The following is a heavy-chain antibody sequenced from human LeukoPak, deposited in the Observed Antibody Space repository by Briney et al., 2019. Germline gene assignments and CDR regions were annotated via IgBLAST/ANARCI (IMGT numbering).Heavy chain of an antibody. CDR2: IYPGDSDT. J-gene: IGHJ4*02. Sequence: GESLKISCKGSGYSFTSYWIGWVRQMPGKGLEWMGIIYPGDSDTRYSPSFQGQVTISADKSISTAYLQWSSLKASDAAMYYCARKMTTQRSNFDYWGQGTLVTVSS. D-gene: IGHD5-24*01. CDR3: ARKMTTQRSNFDY. CDR1: GYSFTSYW. V-gene: IGHV5-51*01.